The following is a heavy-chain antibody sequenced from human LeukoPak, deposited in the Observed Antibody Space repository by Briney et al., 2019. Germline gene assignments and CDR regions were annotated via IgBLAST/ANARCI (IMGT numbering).Heavy chain of an antibody. CDR1: GYTFTGYY. J-gene: IGHJ4*02. CDR2: INPNSGGT. Sequence: GASVKVSCKASGYTFTGYYMHWVRQAPGQGLEWMGWINPNSGGTNYAQKFQGRVTMTRDTSISTAYMELSRLRSDDTAAYYCAREEDSSGYSFGYWGQGTLVTVSS. D-gene: IGHD3-22*01. CDR3: AREEDSSGYSFGY. V-gene: IGHV1-2*02.